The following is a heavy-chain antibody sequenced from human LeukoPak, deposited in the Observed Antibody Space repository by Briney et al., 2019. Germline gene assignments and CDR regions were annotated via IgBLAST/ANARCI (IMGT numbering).Heavy chain of an antibody. D-gene: IGHD5-12*01. Sequence: ASVKVSCKASGYTFTSYGISRVRQAPGQGLEWMVWISAYNGNTNYAQKLQGRVTMTTDTSTSTAYMELRSLRSDDTAVYYCARGIRGYSGYDRNWFDPWGQGTLVTVSS. V-gene: IGHV1-18*01. J-gene: IGHJ5*02. CDR1: GYTFTSYG. CDR3: ARGIRGYSGYDRNWFDP. CDR2: ISAYNGNT.